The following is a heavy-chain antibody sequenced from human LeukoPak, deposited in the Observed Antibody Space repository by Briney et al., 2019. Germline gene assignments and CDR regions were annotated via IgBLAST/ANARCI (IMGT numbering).Heavy chain of an antibody. V-gene: IGHV3-48*03. CDR3: ASIRELYVWWSYHYFDY. D-gene: IGHD3-16*02. Sequence: GGSLRLSCAASGFTFSSYEMNWVRQAPGKGLEWVSYISSSGSTIYYADSVKGRFTISRDNAKNSLYLQMNSLRAEDTAVYYCASIRELYVWWSYHYFDYWGQGTLVTVSS. J-gene: IGHJ4*02. CDR2: ISSSGSTI. CDR1: GFTFSSYE.